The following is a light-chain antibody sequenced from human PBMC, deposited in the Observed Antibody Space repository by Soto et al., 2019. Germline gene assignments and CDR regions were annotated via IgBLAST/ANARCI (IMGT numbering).Light chain of an antibody. V-gene: IGLV2-14*01. J-gene: IGLJ2*01. CDR2: DVS. Sequence: QSVLTQPASVSGSPGQSITISCTGTSSDVGGYNYVSWYQQHPGKAPKLMIYDVSNRPSGVSNRFSGSKSGNTASLTISGLQAEDEADYYCRSYTSSSTLVIFGGATKLTVL. CDR1: SSDVGGYNY. CDR3: RSYTSSSTLVI.